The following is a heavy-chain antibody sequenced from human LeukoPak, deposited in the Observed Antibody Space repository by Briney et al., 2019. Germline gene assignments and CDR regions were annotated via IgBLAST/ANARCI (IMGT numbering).Heavy chain of an antibody. Sequence: KPGGSLRLSCAASGFTFSDHYMGWIRQAPGKGLEWVSSISSSSSYIYYADSVKGRFTISRDNAKNSLYLQMNSLRAEDTAVYYCARTAFLGRGYGYDYWGQGTLVTVSS. CDR1: GFTFSDHY. J-gene: IGHJ4*02. CDR3: ARTAFLGRGYGYDY. D-gene: IGHD2/OR15-2a*01. CDR2: ISSSSSYI. V-gene: IGHV3-11*06.